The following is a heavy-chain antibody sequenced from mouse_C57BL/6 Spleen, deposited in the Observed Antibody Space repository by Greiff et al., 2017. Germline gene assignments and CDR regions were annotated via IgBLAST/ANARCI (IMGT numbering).Heavy chain of an antibody. J-gene: IGHJ1*03. D-gene: IGHD1-1*02. CDR2: IHPNSGST. Sequence: VQLQQPGAELVKPGASVKLSCKASGYTFTSYWMHWVKQRPGQGLEWIGMIHPNSGSTNYNEKFKSKATLTVDKSSSTAYMQLSCLTSEDSAVYYCARGVGRGYFEVWGTGTTVTVSS. CDR1: GYTFTSYW. V-gene: IGHV1-64*01. CDR3: ARGVGRGYFEV.